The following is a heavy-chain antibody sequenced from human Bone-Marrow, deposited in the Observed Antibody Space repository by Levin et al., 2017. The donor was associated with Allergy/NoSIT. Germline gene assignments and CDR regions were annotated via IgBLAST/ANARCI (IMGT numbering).Heavy chain of an antibody. D-gene: IGHD6-13*01. CDR2: ISAYNGNT. V-gene: IGHV1-18*01. J-gene: IGHJ5*02. CDR1: GYTFTSYG. CDR3: ARGGGKSAAGTFKTSWFDP. Sequence: ASVKVSCKASGYTFTSYGISWVRQAPGQGLEWMGWISAYNGNTNYAQKLQGRVTMTTDTSTSTAYMELRSLRSDDTAVYYCARGGGKSAAGTFKTSWFDPWGQGTLVTVSS.